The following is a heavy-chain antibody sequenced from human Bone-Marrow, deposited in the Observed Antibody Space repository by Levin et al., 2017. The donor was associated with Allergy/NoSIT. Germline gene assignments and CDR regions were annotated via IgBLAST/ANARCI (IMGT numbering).Heavy chain of an antibody. J-gene: IGHJ4*02. V-gene: IGHV3-21*01. D-gene: IGHD2/OR15-2a*01. CDR1: GFTFSTYA. Sequence: RPGVSLRLSCAASGFTFSTYAMNWVRQAPGKALEWVSSIGSSYTTYTYYADSVKGRFTISRDNAKNSLYLQMDSLTAEDTAVYYCARDRGDSSAYFRFWGQGTLVTVSS. CDR2: IGSSYTTYT. CDR3: ARDRGDSSAYFRF.